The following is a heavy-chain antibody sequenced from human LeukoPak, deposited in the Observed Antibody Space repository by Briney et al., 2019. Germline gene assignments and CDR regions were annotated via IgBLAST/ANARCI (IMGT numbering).Heavy chain of an antibody. CDR1: GYTFTSYD. CDR2: MNPNSGNT. D-gene: IGHD1-26*01. V-gene: IGHV1-8*01. Sequence: ASVKVSCKASGYTFTSYDINWVRQATGQGLEWMGWMNPNSGNTGYAQKFQGRVTMTRNTSISTAYMELSSLRSEDTAVYYCATHSGSYRTRKNWFDPWGQGTLVTVSS. CDR3: ATHSGSYRTRKNWFDP. J-gene: IGHJ5*02.